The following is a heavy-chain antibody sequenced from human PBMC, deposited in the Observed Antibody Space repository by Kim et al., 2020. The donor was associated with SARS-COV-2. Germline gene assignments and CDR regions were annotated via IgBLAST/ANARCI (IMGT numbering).Heavy chain of an antibody. Sequence: SETLSLTCAVYGGSFSGYYWSWIRQPPGKGLEWIGEINHSGSTNYNPSLKSRVTISVDTSKNQFSLKLSSVTAADTAVYYCARVFSPVRWGQGTLVTVSS. CDR3: ARVFSPVR. CDR2: INHSGST. D-gene: IGHD3-9*01. V-gene: IGHV4-34*01. CDR1: GGSFSGYY. J-gene: IGHJ4*02.